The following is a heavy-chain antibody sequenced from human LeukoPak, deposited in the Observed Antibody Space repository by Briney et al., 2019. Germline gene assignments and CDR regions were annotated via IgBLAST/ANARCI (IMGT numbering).Heavy chain of an antibody. Sequence: GGSLRLSCAASGFTFSDYYMSWIRQAPGKGLEWVSYISSSGSTIYYADSVKGRFTISRDNAKNTLYLQMNSLRAEDTAVYYCARARIAAAGEVLDYWGQGTLVTVSS. CDR2: ISSSGSTI. D-gene: IGHD6-13*01. CDR3: ARARIAAAGEVLDY. CDR1: GFTFSDYY. J-gene: IGHJ4*02. V-gene: IGHV3-11*04.